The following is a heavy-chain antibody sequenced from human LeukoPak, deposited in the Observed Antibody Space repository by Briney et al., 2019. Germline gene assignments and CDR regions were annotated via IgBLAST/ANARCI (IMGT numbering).Heavy chain of an antibody. V-gene: IGHV4-59*01. Sequence: PSETLSLTCTVSGGSISSYYWSWIRQPPGKGLEWIGYIYYSGSTNYNPSLKSRVTISVDTSKNQFSPKLSSVTAADTAVYYCARDRSSGWDNYYYYGMDVWGRGTTVTVSS. CDR1: GGSISSYY. CDR3: ARDRSSGWDNYYYYGMDV. D-gene: IGHD6-19*01. J-gene: IGHJ6*02. CDR2: IYYSGST.